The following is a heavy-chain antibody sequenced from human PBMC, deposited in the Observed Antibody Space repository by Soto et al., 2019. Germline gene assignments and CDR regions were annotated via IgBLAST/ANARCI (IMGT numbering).Heavy chain of an antibody. V-gene: IGHV1-2*02. CDR2: INPNSGGT. Sequence: ASVKVSCKASGYTFTGYYLHWVRQAPGQGVEWMGWINPNSGGTNYAQKFQGRVTMTRDMSISTAYMELSRLRSDDTAVYYCARGRTGTTYYFDYWGQGNLVTVSS. CDR1: GYTFTGYY. J-gene: IGHJ4*02. CDR3: ARGRTGTTYYFDY. D-gene: IGHD1-1*01.